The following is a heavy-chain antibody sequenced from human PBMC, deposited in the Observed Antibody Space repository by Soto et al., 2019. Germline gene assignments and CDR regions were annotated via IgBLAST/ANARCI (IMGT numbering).Heavy chain of an antibody. J-gene: IGHJ1*01. Sequence: GGSLRLSCAASGFTVSSNYMSWVHQAPGKGLEWVSVIYSGGSTYYADSVKGRFTISRDNSKNTLYLQMNSLRAEDTAVYYCARDRVESGYPEYFQHWGQGTLVTVSS. CDR1: GFTVSSNY. CDR2: IYSGGST. D-gene: IGHD3-22*01. V-gene: IGHV3-53*01. CDR3: ARDRVESGYPEYFQH.